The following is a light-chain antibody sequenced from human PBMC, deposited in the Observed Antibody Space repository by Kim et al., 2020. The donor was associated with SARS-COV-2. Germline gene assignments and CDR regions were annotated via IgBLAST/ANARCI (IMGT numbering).Light chain of an antibody. J-gene: IGKJ2*01. CDR3: QQYNNWPPAYT. Sequence: PGERATLSCRASQSVSSRLAWYQQKPGQAPRLLMYGASTRATGIPARFSGSGSGTEFTLTISSLQSEDFAVYYCQQYNNWPPAYTFGQGTKLEI. CDR1: QSVSSR. CDR2: GAS. V-gene: IGKV3-15*01.